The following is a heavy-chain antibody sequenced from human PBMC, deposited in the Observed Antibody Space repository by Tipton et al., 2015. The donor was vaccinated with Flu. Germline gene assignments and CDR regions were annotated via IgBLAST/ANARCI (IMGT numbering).Heavy chain of an antibody. CDR3: ARDWYRGRGAPPLGY. J-gene: IGHJ4*02. D-gene: IGHD3-16*01. V-gene: IGHV1-2*02. Sequence: QLVQSGAEVKKPGASVKVSCKASGYTFTGYYMHWVRQAPGQGLEWMGWINPNSGGTNYAQKFQGRVTMTRDTSISTAYMELSRLRSDDPAVYYCARDWYRGRGAPPLGYWGQGTLVTVSS. CDR1: GYTFTGYY. CDR2: INPNSGGT.